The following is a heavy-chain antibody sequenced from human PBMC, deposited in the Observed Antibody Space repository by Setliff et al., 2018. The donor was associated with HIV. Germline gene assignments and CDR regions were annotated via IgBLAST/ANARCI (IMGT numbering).Heavy chain of an antibody. Sequence: ASVKVSCKASGYAFIRYAILWVRQAPGQGLEWMGWINPGNDYTKYSQKFQGRVTITRDASASTVYMELSSLRFEDTAVYYCARDGGPGSGWGDYSYYYSMDVWGKGTTVTVSS. J-gene: IGHJ6*04. CDR2: INPGNDYT. D-gene: IGHD6-19*01. CDR3: ARDGGPGSGWGDYSYYYSMDV. V-gene: IGHV1-3*01. CDR1: GYAFIRYA.